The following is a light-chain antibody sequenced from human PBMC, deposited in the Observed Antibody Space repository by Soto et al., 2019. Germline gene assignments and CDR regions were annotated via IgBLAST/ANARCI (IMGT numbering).Light chain of an antibody. J-gene: IGKJ1*01. Sequence: EIVLTQSPGTLSLSPGERATLSCRASQTVTSNYLAWYQRKPGQAPRPLIYGASSRATDIPDRFSGSASGTDFTLTITRLEPEDFAVYFCQQYAGSPSTFGQGTKVEIK. CDR1: QTVTSNY. CDR2: GAS. CDR3: QQYAGSPST. V-gene: IGKV3-20*01.